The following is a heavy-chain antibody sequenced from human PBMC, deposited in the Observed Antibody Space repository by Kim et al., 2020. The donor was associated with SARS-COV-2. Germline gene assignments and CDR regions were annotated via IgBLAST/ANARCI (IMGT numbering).Heavy chain of an antibody. CDR1: GYSFTSYW. V-gene: IGHV5-51*01. CDR2: IYPGDSDT. D-gene: IGHD5-12*01. Sequence: GESLKISCKGSGYSFTSYWIGWVRQMPGKGLEWMGIIYPGDSDTRYSPSFQGQVTISADKSISTAYLQWSSLKASDTAMYYCARLLGDSGYDYHGMAGWFDPRGQGTLVTVSS. CDR3: ARLLGDSGYDYHGMAGWFDP. J-gene: IGHJ5*02.